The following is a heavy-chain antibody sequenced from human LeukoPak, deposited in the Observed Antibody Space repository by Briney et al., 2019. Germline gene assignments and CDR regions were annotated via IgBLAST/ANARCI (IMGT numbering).Heavy chain of an antibody. CDR2: IKQNGSEK. Sequence: PGGSLRLSCAASGFTFSSYWMSWVRQAPGKGLEWVANIKQNGSEKYYVDSVKGRFTISRDNAKKSLYLHLLSMRAEDAAVLYGARDLLYVDYWGYFDYWGQGTLVTVSS. J-gene: IGHJ4*02. V-gene: IGHV3-7*01. D-gene: IGHD4-17*01. CDR3: ARDLLYVDYWGYFDY. CDR1: GFTFSSYW.